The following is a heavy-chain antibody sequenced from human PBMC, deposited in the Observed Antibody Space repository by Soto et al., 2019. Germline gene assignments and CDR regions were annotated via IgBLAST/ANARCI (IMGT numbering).Heavy chain of an antibody. CDR3: AKDDEYSGYYYYYGMNV. Sequence: PGGSLRLSCAASGFTFSSYAMSWVRQAPGKGLEWVSAISGSGGSTYYADSVKGRFTISRDNSKNTLYLQMNSLRAEDTAVYYCAKDDEYSGYYYYYGMNVGGQGTTVTVSS. V-gene: IGHV3-23*01. CDR2: ISGSGGST. J-gene: IGHJ6*02. CDR1: GFTFSSYA. D-gene: IGHD6-6*01.